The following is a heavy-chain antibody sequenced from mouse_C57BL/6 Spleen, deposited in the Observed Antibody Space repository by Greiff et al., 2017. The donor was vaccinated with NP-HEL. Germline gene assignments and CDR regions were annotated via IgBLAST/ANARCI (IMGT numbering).Heavy chain of an antibody. D-gene: IGHD1-1*01. CDR3: ARWGYYGSSYAMDY. Sequence: EVQLQQSGPELVKPGASVKIPCKASGYTFTDYNMDWVKQSHGKSLEWIGDINPNNGGTIYNQKFKGKATLTVDKSSSQAYMELRSLTSEDTAVYYCARWGYYGSSYAMDYWGQGTSVTVSS. CDR1: GYTFTDYN. CDR2: INPNNGGT. V-gene: IGHV1-18*01. J-gene: IGHJ4*01.